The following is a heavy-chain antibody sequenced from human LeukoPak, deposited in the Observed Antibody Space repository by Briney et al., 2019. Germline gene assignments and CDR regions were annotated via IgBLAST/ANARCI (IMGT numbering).Heavy chain of an antibody. CDR2: ISGSGGTT. J-gene: IGHJ4*02. Sequence: GGSLRISCAASGFTFSSYAMSWVRQAPGKGLEWVSGISGSGGTTYYADSVKGRFTISRDNSKNTLYVQMNSLRDEDTATYYCAKDRNPHRVAGANLLDYWGQGTLVIVSS. CDR1: GFTFSSYA. CDR3: AKDRNPHRVAGANLLDY. V-gene: IGHV3-23*01. D-gene: IGHD6-19*01.